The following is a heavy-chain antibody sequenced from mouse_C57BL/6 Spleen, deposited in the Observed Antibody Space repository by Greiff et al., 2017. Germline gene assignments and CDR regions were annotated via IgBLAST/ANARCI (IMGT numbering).Heavy chain of an antibody. D-gene: IGHD2-3*01. CDR3: ARSGYYRGWFAY. CDR2: IHPNSGST. V-gene: IGHV1-64*01. Sequence: QVQLQQPGAELVKPGASVKLSCKASGYTFTSYWMHWVKQRPGQGLEWIGMIHPNSGSTNYNEKFKSKATLTVDKSSSTAYMQLSSLTSEDSAVYYCARSGYYRGWFAYWGQGTLVTVSA. J-gene: IGHJ3*01. CDR1: GYTFTSYW.